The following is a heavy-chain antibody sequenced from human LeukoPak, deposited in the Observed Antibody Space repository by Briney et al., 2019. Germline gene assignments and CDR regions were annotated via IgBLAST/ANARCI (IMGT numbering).Heavy chain of an antibody. V-gene: IGHV4-34*01. J-gene: IGHJ6*03. Sequence: PSETLSLTCAVYGGSFNGYYWSWIRQPPGKGLEWIGEINHSGSTNYSPSLKSRVTLSVDTSKNQFSLKLSSVTAADTAVYYCARGSTMVRGVMVRDPYYYYMDVWGKGTTVTISS. CDR1: GGSFNGYY. CDR2: INHSGST. CDR3: ARGSTMVRGVMVRDPYYYYMDV. D-gene: IGHD3-10*01.